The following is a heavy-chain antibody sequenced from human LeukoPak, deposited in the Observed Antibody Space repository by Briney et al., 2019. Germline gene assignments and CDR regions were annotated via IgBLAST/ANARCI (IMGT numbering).Heavy chain of an antibody. Sequence: QPGRSLRLSCAASGFTFNIYAMHWVRQAPGKGLEWVAVISYDGSKTYYADSVKGRFTIFRDNSKNTLYLQMNSLRVEDTAVYYCAKDPTAMVTGAFDYWGQGTLVTVSS. V-gene: IGHV3-30-3*01. CDR3: AKDPTAMVTGAFDY. CDR1: GFTFNIYA. D-gene: IGHD5-18*01. J-gene: IGHJ4*02. CDR2: ISYDGSKT.